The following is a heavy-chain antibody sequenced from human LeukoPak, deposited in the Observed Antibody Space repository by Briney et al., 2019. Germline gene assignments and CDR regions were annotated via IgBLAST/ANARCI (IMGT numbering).Heavy chain of an antibody. V-gene: IGHV3-74*01. CDR1: GFTFSNYW. J-gene: IGHJ3*01. Sequence: GGSLRLSCVASGFTFSNYWMQWVRQVPGKGLVWVSRLNGDGTNIIYADSVKGRFTLSRDNAENTLYLQLNSLRAEDTALYYCARSQSGVFDVWGQGTMVTVSS. CDR2: LNGDGTNI. D-gene: IGHD2-8*01. CDR3: ARSQSGVFDV.